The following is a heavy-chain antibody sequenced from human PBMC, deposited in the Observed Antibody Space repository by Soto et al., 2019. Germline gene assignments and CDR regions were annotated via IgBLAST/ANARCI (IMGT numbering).Heavy chain of an antibody. J-gene: IGHJ5*02. CDR1: GGMFSSYA. D-gene: IGHD1-1*01. CDR3: ARVGGSLHDAP. CDR2: IIPILNTP. Sequence: ASVKVSCKASGGMFSSYAIDWVRQAPGQGLEWVGGIIPILNTPRYAQHFQGRGTLTADESTTTAYMELSGLTSEDTAAYYCARVGGSLHDAPWGQGSPVTVSS. V-gene: IGHV1-69*13.